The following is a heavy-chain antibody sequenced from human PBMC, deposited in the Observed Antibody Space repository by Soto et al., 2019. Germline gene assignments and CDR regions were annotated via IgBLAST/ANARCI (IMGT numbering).Heavy chain of an antibody. D-gene: IGHD2-15*01. V-gene: IGHV4-4*07. CDR1: GDSISDYFY. CDR3: AREVRGGFTGIFDQ. Sequence: QVQLQGSGPGQVKPSETLSLTYTVSGDSISDYFYWSWIRQPAGKGLEWIGHIYTYGTTKYNPSLTSRVTLSLDKSKNQFSLRLSSVTAADTAVYYFAREVRGGFTGIFDQWGRGSRVTVSS. CDR2: IYTYGTT. J-gene: IGHJ4*02.